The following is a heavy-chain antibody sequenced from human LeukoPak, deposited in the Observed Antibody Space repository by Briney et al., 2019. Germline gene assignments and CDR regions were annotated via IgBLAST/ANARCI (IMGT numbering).Heavy chain of an antibody. CDR1: GGTFSSYA. D-gene: IGHD2-2*01. J-gene: IGHJ6*03. CDR2: IIPIFGTA. Sequence: ASVKVSRKASGGTFSSYAISWVRQAPGQGLEWMGRIIPIFGTANYAQKFQGRVTITADKSTSTAYMELSSLRSEDTAVYYCARGVPAADYYYYYMDVWGKGTTVTVSS. V-gene: IGHV1-69*06. CDR3: ARGVPAADYYYYYMDV.